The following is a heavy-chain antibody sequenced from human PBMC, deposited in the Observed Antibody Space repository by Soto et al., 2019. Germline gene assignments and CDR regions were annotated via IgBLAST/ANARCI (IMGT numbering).Heavy chain of an antibody. CDR2: IIPIFGTA. Sequence: GASVKVSCKASGGTFSSYAISWVRQAPGQGLEWMGGIIPIFGTANYAQKFQGRVTITADESTSTAYMELSSLRSEDTAVYYCARGVAHSNSNWFDPWGQGTLVTVSS. J-gene: IGHJ5*02. D-gene: IGHD4-4*01. CDR1: GGTFSSYA. V-gene: IGHV1-69*13. CDR3: ARGVAHSNSNWFDP.